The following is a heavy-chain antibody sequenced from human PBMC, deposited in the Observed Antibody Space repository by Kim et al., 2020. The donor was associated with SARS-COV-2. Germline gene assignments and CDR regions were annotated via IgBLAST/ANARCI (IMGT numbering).Heavy chain of an antibody. CDR3: ARDGSIMITFGVVIVIPPTSPSYGMAV. Sequence: ASVKVSCKASGYTFTSYAMHWVRQAPGQRLEWMGWINAGNGNTKYSQKFQGRVTITRDTSASTAYMELSSLRSEDTAVYYCARDGSIMITFGVVIVIPPTSPSYGMAVWGQGTTVTVSS. V-gene: IGHV1-3*01. CDR1: GYTFTSYA. D-gene: IGHD3-16*02. CDR2: INAGNGNT. J-gene: IGHJ6*02.